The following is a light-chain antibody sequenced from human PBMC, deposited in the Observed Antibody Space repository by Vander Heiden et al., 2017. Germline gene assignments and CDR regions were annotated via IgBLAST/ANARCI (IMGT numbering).Light chain of an antibody. CDR2: DAS. CDR3: QQRSNWPPLT. CDR1: QSVSSY. V-gene: IGKV3-11*01. Sequence: EIVLTQSPATLSLSPGDRATLSCRASQSVSSYLAWYQQKPGQAPRLLIDDASNRGAGIPARFSGSGSGTDFTLTISSLEPEDFAVYYCQQRSNWPPLTFGGGTKVEIK. J-gene: IGKJ4*01.